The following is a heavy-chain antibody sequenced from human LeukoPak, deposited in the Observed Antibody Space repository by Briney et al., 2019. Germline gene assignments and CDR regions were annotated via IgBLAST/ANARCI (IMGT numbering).Heavy chain of an antibody. J-gene: IGHJ3*02. CDR1: GGTFSSYA. CDR3: ACYYDSSGYYYVDAFDI. Sequence: GASVKVSCKASGGTFSSYAISWVRQAPGQGLERMGRIIPIFGIANYAQKFQGRVTITADKSTSTAYMELSSLRSEDTAVYYCACYYDSSGYYYVDAFDIWGQGTMVTVSS. V-gene: IGHV1-69*04. D-gene: IGHD3-22*01. CDR2: IIPIFGIA.